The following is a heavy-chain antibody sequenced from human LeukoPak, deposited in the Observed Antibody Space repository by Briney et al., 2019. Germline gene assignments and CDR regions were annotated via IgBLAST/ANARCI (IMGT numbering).Heavy chain of an antibody. CDR2: IYAGDSDT. D-gene: IGHD6-13*01. CDR3: ARLYVATGTKFAY. V-gene: IGHV5-51*01. J-gene: IGHJ4*02. CDR1: GYSFTTYW. Sequence: GESLKISCKGSGYSFTTYWIAWVRQTPGKGLEWMGIIYAGDSDTRYSPSFQGQVTISVDKSISTAYLQWSSLKASDTAMYYCARLYVATGTKFAYWGQGTLATVSS.